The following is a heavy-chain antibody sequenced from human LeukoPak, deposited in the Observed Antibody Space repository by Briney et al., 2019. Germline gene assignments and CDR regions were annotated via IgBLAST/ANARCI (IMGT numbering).Heavy chain of an antibody. CDR1: GFTFSSYG. Sequence: GGSLRLSCAASGFTFSSYGMHWVRQAPGKGLEWVAFIRYDGSNKYYADSVKGRFTISRDNSKNTLYLQMNSLRAEDTAVYYCAKDQGSSWPPFDPWGQGTLVTVSS. V-gene: IGHV3-30*02. CDR3: AKDQGSSWPPFDP. J-gene: IGHJ5*02. CDR2: IRYDGSNK. D-gene: IGHD6-13*01.